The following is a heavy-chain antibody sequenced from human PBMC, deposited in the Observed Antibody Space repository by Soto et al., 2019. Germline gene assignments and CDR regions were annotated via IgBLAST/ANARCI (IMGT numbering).Heavy chain of an antibody. J-gene: IGHJ5*02. Sequence: PSETLSLTCSVFGDSIRSAHYFWGWVRQPPGKGLEWIGSIYHSGATFYDPYLRSRVTLSVDTSNNQFSLRLSSVTAADTAVYYCARGLGGVSYNWKPGAYNWFDPWGQGTLVTVSS. V-gene: IGHV4-39*07. D-gene: IGHD1-20*01. CDR1: GDSIRSAHYF. CDR3: ARGLGGVSYNWKPGAYNWFDP. CDR2: IYHSGAT.